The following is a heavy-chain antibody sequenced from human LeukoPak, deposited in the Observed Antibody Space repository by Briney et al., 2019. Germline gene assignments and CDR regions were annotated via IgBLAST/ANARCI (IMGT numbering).Heavy chain of an antibody. Sequence: GGSLRLSCAASGFTFTDHYMTWIRQTPGKGLEWLSYIDNSGSATYYVDSVKGRFTISRENAKNSLYLQMNSLRAGDTAVYYCARQNSSGIDYWGQGTLVTVSP. V-gene: IGHV3-11*04. CDR2: IDNSGSAT. CDR3: ARQNSSGIDY. CDR1: GFTFTDHY. D-gene: IGHD3-22*01. J-gene: IGHJ4*02.